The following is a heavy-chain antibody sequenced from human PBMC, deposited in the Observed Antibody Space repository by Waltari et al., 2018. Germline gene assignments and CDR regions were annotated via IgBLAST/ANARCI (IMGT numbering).Heavy chain of an antibody. V-gene: IGHV4-38-2*01. Sequence: QVQLHESGPGLGKPSETLSLTCDVSGYPIGSGFYWGWIRQPPGKDMEWLGSVSHSPGTFYNPSLKSRVTISMDTSKNQLSLKVTSVTAADTAIYYCARGGFDTNSYFDLCGRGTLVTVSS. D-gene: IGHD2-8*01. CDR1: GYPIGSGFY. J-gene: IGHJ2*01. CDR3: ARGGFDTNSYFDL. CDR2: VSHSPGT.